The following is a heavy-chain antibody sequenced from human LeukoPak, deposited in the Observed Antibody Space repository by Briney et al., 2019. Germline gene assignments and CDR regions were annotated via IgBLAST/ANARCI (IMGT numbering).Heavy chain of an antibody. V-gene: IGHV5-51*01. CDR1: AYNFTKHW. D-gene: IGHD6-13*01. CDR3: ARSWIAAAGPDY. Sequence: GESLKISCQGSAYNFTKHWIGWVRQMPGKGLEWMGNIYPDDFDTRYSPSFQGQVTISADKSIRTAYLQWSSLKASDTAMYYCARSWIAAAGPDYWGQGTLVTVSS. CDR2: IYPDDFDT. J-gene: IGHJ4*02.